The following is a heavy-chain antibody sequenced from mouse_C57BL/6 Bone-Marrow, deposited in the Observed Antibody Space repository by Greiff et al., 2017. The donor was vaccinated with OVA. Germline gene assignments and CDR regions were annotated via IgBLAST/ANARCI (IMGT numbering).Heavy chain of an antibody. CDR1: GFTFSDYY. V-gene: IGHV5-12*01. CDR3: ARHRSYRRAMDY. D-gene: IGHD2-14*01. CDR2: ISNGGGST. J-gene: IGHJ4*01. Sequence: DVMLVESGGGLVQPGGSLKLSCAASGFTFSDYYMYWVRQTPEKRLEWVAYISNGGGSTYYPDTVKGRFTISRDNAKNTLYLQMSRLKSEDTAMYYCARHRSYRRAMDYWGQGTSVTVSS.